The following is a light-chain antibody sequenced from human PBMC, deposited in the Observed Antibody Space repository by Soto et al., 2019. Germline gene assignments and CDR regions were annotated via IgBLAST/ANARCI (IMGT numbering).Light chain of an antibody. J-gene: IGKJ1*01. CDR3: QHYGSSPWT. V-gene: IGKV3-11*01. CDR1: QSVSSS. CDR2: EAS. Sequence: EIVLTQSPATLSLSPGERATLSCRASQSVSSSLAWYQQKLGQAPRLLIYEASDRATGIPARFSGSGSGTDFTLIISSLEPEDFAVYYCQHYGSSPWTFGQGTKVDIK.